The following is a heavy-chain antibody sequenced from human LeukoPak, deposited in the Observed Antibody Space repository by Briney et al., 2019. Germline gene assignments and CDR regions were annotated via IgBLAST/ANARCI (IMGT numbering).Heavy chain of an antibody. J-gene: IGHJ3*02. D-gene: IGHD1-26*01. CDR1: GFTFSSYA. CDR3: AGYSGSYWGAFDI. V-gene: IGHV3-23*01. Sequence: GGSLRLSCAASGFTFSSYAMSWVRQAPGKGLEWVSAISGSGGSTYYADSVEGRFTISRDNSKNTLYLQMNSLRAEDTAVYYCAGYSGSYWGAFDIWGQGTMVTVSS. CDR2: ISGSGGST.